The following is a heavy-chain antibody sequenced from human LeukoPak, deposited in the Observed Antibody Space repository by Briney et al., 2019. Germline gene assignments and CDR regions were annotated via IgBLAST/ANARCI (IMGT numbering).Heavy chain of an antibody. CDR1: GYSISSGYY. CDR2: VFHSSNI. D-gene: IGHD3-10*02. Sequence: SETLSLTCTVSGYSISSGYYWAWIRQPPGKGLEWIGSVFHSSNIYSNPSLKSRLTISIDTSKNQFSLRLTSVTAADTAIYYCARDVRVVGDCFDYWGQGTLVSVSP. CDR3: ARDVRVVGDCFDY. V-gene: IGHV4-38-2*02. J-gene: IGHJ4*02.